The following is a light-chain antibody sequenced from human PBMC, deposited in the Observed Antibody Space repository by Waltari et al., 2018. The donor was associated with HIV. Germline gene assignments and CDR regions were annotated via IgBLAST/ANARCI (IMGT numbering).Light chain of an antibody. CDR3: QQYHNLPAYT. J-gene: IGKJ2*01. CDR2: DAS. Sequence: DIQMTQSPSSLSASVGDRVTITCQASQDIKYFVNWYQHKPGKAPKLLIYDASNLETGVPSRFSGSGSGTHFTFTISSLQPEDLATYYCQQYHNLPAYTFGQGTKLEIK. V-gene: IGKV1-33*01. CDR1: QDIKYF.